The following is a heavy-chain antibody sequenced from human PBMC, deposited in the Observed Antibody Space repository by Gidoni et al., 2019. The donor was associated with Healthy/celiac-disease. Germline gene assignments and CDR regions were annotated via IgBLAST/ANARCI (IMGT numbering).Heavy chain of an antibody. J-gene: IGHJ5*02. CDR1: GFTFSSYW. CDR2: IKQDGSEK. V-gene: IGHV3-7*04. Sequence: EVQLVESGGGLVQPGGSLRLSCAASGFTFSSYWMSWVRQAPGKGLEWVANIKQDGSEKYYVDSVKGRFTISRDNAKNSLYLQMNSLRAEDTAVYYCARESVLLWFGERGGWFDPWGQGTLVTVSS. D-gene: IGHD3-10*01. CDR3: ARESVLLWFGERGGWFDP.